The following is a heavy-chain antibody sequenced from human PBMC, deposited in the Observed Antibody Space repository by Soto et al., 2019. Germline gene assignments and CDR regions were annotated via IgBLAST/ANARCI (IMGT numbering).Heavy chain of an antibody. CDR1: GYTFTSYD. D-gene: IGHD3-3*01. V-gene: IGHV1-8*01. J-gene: IGHJ4*02. CDR2: MNPNSGNT. Sequence: QVQLVQSGAEVKKPGASVKVSCKASGYTFTSYDINWVRQATGQGLEWMGWMNPNSGNTGYAQKFQGRVTMNTNTSISTAYMELSSLRSEDTAVYYCARKTYYDFWSGYYTGLDTHTPFDYWGQGTLVTVSS. CDR3: ARKTYYDFWSGYYTGLDTHTPFDY.